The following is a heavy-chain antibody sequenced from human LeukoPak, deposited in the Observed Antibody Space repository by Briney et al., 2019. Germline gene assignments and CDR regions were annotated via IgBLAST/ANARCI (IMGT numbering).Heavy chain of an antibody. CDR2: IYYSGST. D-gene: IGHD2-15*01. J-gene: IGHJ5*02. V-gene: IGHV4-34*01. CDR1: GGSFSGYY. CDR3: ARGLGYCSGGSCYGWSDP. Sequence: SETLTLTCAVYGGSFSGYYWSWIRQPPGKGLEWIGSIYYSGSTYYNPSLKSRVTISVDTSKNQFSLKLSSVTAADTAVYYCARGLGYCSGGSCYGWSDPWGQGTLVTVSS.